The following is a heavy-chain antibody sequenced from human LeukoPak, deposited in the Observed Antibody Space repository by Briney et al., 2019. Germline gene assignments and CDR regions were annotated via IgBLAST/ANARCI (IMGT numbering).Heavy chain of an antibody. Sequence: PGGSLRLSCAASGFTFSSYAMSWVCQAPGKGLKWVSAISGSGGSTYYADSVKGRFTISRDNSKNTLYLQMNSLRAEDTAVYYCAKGGGVVVPAAMNWFDPWGQGTLVTVSS. CDR1: GFTFSSYA. CDR3: AKGGGVVVPAAMNWFDP. D-gene: IGHD2-2*01. CDR2: ISGSGGST. V-gene: IGHV3-23*01. J-gene: IGHJ5*02.